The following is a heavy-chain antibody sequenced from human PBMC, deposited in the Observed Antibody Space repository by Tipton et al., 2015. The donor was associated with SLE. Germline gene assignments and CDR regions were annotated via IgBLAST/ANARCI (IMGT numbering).Heavy chain of an antibody. CDR3: AKDPGGDFFDY. J-gene: IGHJ4*02. V-gene: IGHV3-30*02. Sequence: LRLSCAASGFTFSNYGMHWVRQAPGKGLEWVAFIQYDGSNKNYADSVKGRFTISRDSSKNTLYLQMNSLRAEDTAVYYCAKDPGGDFFDYWGQGTLVTVSS. CDR1: GFTFSNYG. CDR2: IQYDGSNK. D-gene: IGHD1-26*01.